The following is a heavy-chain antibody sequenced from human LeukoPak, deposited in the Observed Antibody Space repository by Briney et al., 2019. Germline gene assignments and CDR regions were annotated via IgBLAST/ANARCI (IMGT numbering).Heavy chain of an antibody. V-gene: IGHV3-23*01. CDR2: ISSSGSNT. Sequence: GASVKVSCKASGGTFSSYAMSWVRQTPGRGLEWVSAISSSGSNTYYAASVKGRFTVSRENSKNTLYLQMNSLRAEDTAIYYCAKIPKLGATKSTIDYWGQGTLVTVSS. CDR1: GGTFSSYA. D-gene: IGHD1-26*01. J-gene: IGHJ4*02. CDR3: AKIPKLGATKSTIDY.